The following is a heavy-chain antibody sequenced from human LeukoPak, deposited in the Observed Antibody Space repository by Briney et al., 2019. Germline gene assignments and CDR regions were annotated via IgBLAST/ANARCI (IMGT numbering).Heavy chain of an antibody. J-gene: IGHJ4*02. D-gene: IGHD2-15*01. CDR2: IYYSGST. CDR1: GGSISSSSYY. V-gene: IGHV4-39*01. CDR3: ASSVVVVAATPYDY. Sequence: SETLSLTCTVSGGSISSSSYYWGWIRQPPGKGLEWIGSIYYSGSTYYNPSLKSRVTISVDTSKNQFSLKLSSVTAADTAVYYCASSVVVVAATPYDYWGQGTLVTVSS.